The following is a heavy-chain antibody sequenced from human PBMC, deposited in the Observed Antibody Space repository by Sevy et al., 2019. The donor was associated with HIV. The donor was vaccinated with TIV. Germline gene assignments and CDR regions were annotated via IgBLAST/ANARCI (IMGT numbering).Heavy chain of an antibody. CDR1: GFTVSSNY. D-gene: IGHD1-1*01. Sequence: GGSLRLSCAASGFTVSSNYMSWVRQAPGKGLEWVSVIYSGGSTYYADSVKGRFTISIDNSKNTLYLRMNILRAEDTAVYYCARGMATTNDAFDIWGQATMVTVSS. CDR3: ARGMATTNDAFDI. V-gene: IGHV3-53*01. CDR2: IYSGGST. J-gene: IGHJ3*02.